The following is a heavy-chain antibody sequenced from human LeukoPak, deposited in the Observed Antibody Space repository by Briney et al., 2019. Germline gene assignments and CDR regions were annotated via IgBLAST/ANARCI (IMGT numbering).Heavy chain of an antibody. CDR2: ISYDGSNK. CDR1: GFTFSSYA. J-gene: IGHJ4*02. Sequence: PGRSLRLSCAASGFTFSSYAMHWVRQAPGKGLEWVAVISYDGSNKYYADSVKGRFTISRDNSKNTLYLQMNSLRAEDTAVYYCARESPGGYYDSSGPKPYYFDYWGQGTLVTVSS. V-gene: IGHV3-30-3*01. D-gene: IGHD3-22*01. CDR3: ARESPGGYYDSSGPKPYYFDY.